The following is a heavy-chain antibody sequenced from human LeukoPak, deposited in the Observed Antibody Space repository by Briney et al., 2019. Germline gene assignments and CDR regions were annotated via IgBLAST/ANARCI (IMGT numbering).Heavy chain of an antibody. J-gene: IGHJ4*02. CDR3: ARATRRVPNLLDY. CDR1: GYTFTGYY. V-gene: IGHV1-2*04. CDR2: INPNSGGT. Sequence: GASVKVSCKASGYTFTGYYMHWVRPAPGQGLEWMGWINPNSGGTNYAQKFQGWVTMTRDTSISTAYMELSRLRSDDTAVYYCARATRRVPNLLDYWGQGTLVTVSS. D-gene: IGHD1-14*01.